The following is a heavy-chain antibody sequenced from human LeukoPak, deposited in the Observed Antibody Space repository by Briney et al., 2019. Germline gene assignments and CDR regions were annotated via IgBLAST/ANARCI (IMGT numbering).Heavy chain of an antibody. Sequence: GASVKVSCKASGGTFSSYAISWVRQAPGQGLEWMGGIIPIFGTANYAQKFQGRVTITADESTSTAYMELSSLRSEDTAVYYCARDQTWNTAMVTIAYGMDVWGQGTTVTVSS. CDR3: ARDQTWNTAMVTIAYGMDV. J-gene: IGHJ6*02. CDR1: GGTFSSYA. D-gene: IGHD5-18*01. CDR2: IIPIFGTA. V-gene: IGHV1-69*13.